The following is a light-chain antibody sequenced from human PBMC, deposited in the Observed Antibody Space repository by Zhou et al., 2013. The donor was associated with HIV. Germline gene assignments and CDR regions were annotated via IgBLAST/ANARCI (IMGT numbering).Light chain of an antibody. Sequence: DIQMTQSPSTLSASVGDRVTITCRASQSISSWLDWYQQKPGKAPKLLIYKTSNLQSGVPSRFSGSGSGTEFTLTISSLQPDDFATYYCQQFDSYPITFGQGTRLEIK. CDR2: KTS. CDR1: QSISSW. J-gene: IGKJ5*01. CDR3: QQFDSYPIT. V-gene: IGKV1-5*03.